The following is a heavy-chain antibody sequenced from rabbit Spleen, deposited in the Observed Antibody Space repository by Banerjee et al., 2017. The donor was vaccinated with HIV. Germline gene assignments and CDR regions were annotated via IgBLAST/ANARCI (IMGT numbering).Heavy chain of an antibody. CDR1: GFDFSRYG. J-gene: IGHJ4*01. CDR3: ARDLVSVIGWNFNL. Sequence: QEQLVESGGGLVQPGGSLKLSCKASGFDFSRYGVSWVRQAPGKGLEWIGYIDPIFDTTYYASWAKGRFTMSRTSSTTVTLQMTSLTAADTATYFCARDLVSVIGWNFNLWGQGTLVTVS. D-gene: IGHD1-1*01. CDR2: IDPIFDTT. V-gene: IGHV1S45*01.